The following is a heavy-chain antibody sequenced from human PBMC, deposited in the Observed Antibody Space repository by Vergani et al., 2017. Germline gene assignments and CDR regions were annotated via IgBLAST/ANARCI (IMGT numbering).Heavy chain of an antibody. CDR1: GGSINSHNYY. V-gene: IGHV4-61*02. D-gene: IGHD2-15*01. Sequence: QVQLQESGPGLVKPSQTLSLTCTVSGGSINSHNYYWSWLRQPAGQGLEWIGRIHTSGSTNYNPSLKSRVTMSEDTSKNQFSLNLTSVTAADTAVYFCARGSCLGGSCYKALFDYWGQGILVTVSS. CDR3: ARGSCLGGSCYKALFDY. J-gene: IGHJ4*02. CDR2: IHTSGST.